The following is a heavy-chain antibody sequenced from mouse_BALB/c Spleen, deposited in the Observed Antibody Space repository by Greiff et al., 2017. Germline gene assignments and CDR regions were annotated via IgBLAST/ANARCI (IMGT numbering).Heavy chain of an antibody. Sequence: QVQLQQSGAELAKPGASVKMSCKASGYTFTSYWMHWVKQRPGQGLEWIGYINPSTGYTEYNQKFKDKATLTADKSSSTAYMQLSSLTSEDSAVYYCARSFCSRYYFDYWGQGTTLTVSS. D-gene: IGHD1-1*01. CDR3: ARSFCSRYYFDY. CDR1: GYTFTSYW. J-gene: IGHJ2*01. CDR2: INPSTGYT. V-gene: IGHV1-7*01.